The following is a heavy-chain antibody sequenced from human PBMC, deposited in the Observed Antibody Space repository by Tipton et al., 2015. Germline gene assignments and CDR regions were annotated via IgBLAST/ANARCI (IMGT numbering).Heavy chain of an antibody. CDR2: TYYRSKWYY. CDR1: GDSVSSSTSA. D-gene: IGHD6-25*01. J-gene: IGHJ6*02. V-gene: IGHV6-1*01. Sequence: LVQPSQTLSLTCDISGDSVSSSTSAWNWIRQSPSRGLEWLGRTYYRSKWYYEYSISVKSRVTVTPDTSKNQFSLHLNSVTPEDTAVYYCTRDPAYYYGMDVWGQGTTVTVSS. CDR3: TRDPAYYYGMDV.